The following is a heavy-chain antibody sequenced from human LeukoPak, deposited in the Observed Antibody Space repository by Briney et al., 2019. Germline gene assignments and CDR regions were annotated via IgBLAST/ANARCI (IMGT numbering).Heavy chain of an antibody. J-gene: IGHJ6*02. V-gene: IGHV3-7*04. CDR1: GFTFSSYW. D-gene: IGHD3-10*01. Sequence: GSLRLSCAASGFTFSSYWMSWVRQAPGEGLEWVANIKQDGSEKYYVDSVKGRFTISRDNAKNSLYLQMNSLRAEDTAVYYCAGAMVRGVIINYYYYGMDVWGQGTTVTVSS. CDR2: IKQDGSEK. CDR3: AGAMVRGVIINYYYYGMDV.